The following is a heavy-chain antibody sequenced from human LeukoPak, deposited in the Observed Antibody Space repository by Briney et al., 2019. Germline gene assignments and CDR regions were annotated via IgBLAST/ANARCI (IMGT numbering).Heavy chain of an antibody. CDR1: GYTFTGYY. D-gene: IGHD3-3*01. CDR2: INPNSGGT. CDR3: ARGDVLRFLEWVAEDAFDI. J-gene: IGHJ3*02. V-gene: IGHV1-2*02. Sequence: GASVKVSCKASGYTFTGYYMHWVRQAPGQGLEWMGWINPNSGGTNYAQKFLGRVTMTRDTSISTAYMELSRLRSDDTAVYYCARGDVLRFLEWVAEDAFDIWGQGTMVTVSS.